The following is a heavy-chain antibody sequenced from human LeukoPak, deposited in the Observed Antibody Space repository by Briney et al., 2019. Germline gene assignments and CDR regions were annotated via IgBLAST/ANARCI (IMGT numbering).Heavy chain of an antibody. CDR1: GFTFSSYW. V-gene: IGHV3-74*01. D-gene: IGHD2-2*02. Sequence: GGSLRLSCAASGFTFSSYWMHWVRQAPGKGLVWVSRINTDGSSTSYADSVKGRFTISRDNAKNTLYLQMNSLRAEDTAVYYCAKWGGYCSSTSCYMGVWGQGTLVTVSS. CDR3: AKWGGYCSSTSCYMGV. CDR2: INTDGSST. J-gene: IGHJ4*02.